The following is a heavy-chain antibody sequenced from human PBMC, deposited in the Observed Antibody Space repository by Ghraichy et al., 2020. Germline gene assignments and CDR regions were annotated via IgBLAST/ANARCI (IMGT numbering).Heavy chain of an antibody. D-gene: IGHD3-22*01. J-gene: IGHJ1*01. CDR1: GGSFSGYY. Sequence: SQTLSLTCAVYGGSFSGYYWSWIRQPPGKGLEWIGEINHSGSTNYNPSLKSRVTISVDTSKNQFSLKLSSVTAADTAVYYCASARGYYDSSGYYGFQHWGQGTLVTVSS. CDR3: ASARGYYDSSGYYGFQH. CDR2: INHSGST. V-gene: IGHV4-34*01.